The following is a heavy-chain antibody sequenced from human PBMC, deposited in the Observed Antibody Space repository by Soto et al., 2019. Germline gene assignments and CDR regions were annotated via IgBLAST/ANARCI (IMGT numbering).Heavy chain of an antibody. V-gene: IGHV1-69*12. D-gene: IGHD2-15*01. Sequence: QVQLVQSGAEVKKPGSSVKVSCKASGGTFSSYAISWVRQAPGQGLEWMGGIIPIFGTADYAQKFQGRVTXTADESTSTAFMELSSLRSEDTAVYYCASVETQRYYYGMDVWGQGTTVTVSS. CDR3: ASVETQRYYYGMDV. CDR2: IIPIFGTA. CDR1: GGTFSSYA. J-gene: IGHJ6*02.